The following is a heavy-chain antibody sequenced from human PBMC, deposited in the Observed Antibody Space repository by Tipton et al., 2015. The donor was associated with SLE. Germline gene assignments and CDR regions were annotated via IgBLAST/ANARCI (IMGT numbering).Heavy chain of an antibody. CDR3: ARGGGYYDSSQYFQH. V-gene: IGHV4-34*01. D-gene: IGHD3-22*01. CDR1: GGSFSGYY. J-gene: IGHJ1*01. CDR2: INHSGST. Sequence: AGLVKPSETLSLTCAVYGGSFSGYYWSWIRQPPGKGLEWIGEINHSGSTNYNPSLKSRVTISVDTSKNQFSLKLSSVTAADTAVYYCARGGGYYDSSQYFQHWGQGTLVTVSS.